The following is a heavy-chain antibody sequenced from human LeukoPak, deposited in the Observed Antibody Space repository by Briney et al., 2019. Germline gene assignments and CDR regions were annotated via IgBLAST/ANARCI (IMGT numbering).Heavy chain of an antibody. Sequence: PGGSLRLSCAASGLTVSSHYMSWVRQAPGKGLEWVSVIYKGGTTYYADSVKGRFTISRDNSKNTLYLQMNSLRAEDTAVYYCAGYLPWFDPWGQGTLVTVSS. V-gene: IGHV3-53*01. CDR3: AGYLPWFDP. CDR2: IYKGGTT. CDR1: GLTVSSHY. D-gene: IGHD5-18*01. J-gene: IGHJ5*02.